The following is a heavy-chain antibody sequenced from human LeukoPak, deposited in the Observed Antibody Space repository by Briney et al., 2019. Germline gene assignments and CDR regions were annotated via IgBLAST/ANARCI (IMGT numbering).Heavy chain of an antibody. CDR2: ISSSSSYI. V-gene: IGHV3-21*01. D-gene: IGHD6-13*01. J-gene: IGHJ4*02. CDR3: ARAYSSSWSFDY. CDR1: GFTFSSYS. Sequence: GGSLRLSCAASGFTFSSYSMNWVRQAPGKGLEWVSSISSSSSYIYYADSVKGRFTISRDNAKNSLYLQMNSLRAEDTAVYYCARAYSSSWSFDYWGQGTLVTVSS.